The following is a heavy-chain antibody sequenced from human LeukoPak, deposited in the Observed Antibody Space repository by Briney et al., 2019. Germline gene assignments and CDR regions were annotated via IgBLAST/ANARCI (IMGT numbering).Heavy chain of an antibody. CDR1: GYNFIDYY. V-gene: IGHV1-2*02. CDR3: ARALKGYYDSSGYYYYMDV. CDR2: INPDSGGT. Sequence: ASVKVSCKASGYNFIDYYIHWVRQAPGQGFEWMGWINPDSGGTNYAQKFQGRVTMTRDTSISTAYMELSRLRSDDTAVYYCARALKGYYDSSGYYYYMDVWGKGTTVTVSS. J-gene: IGHJ6*03. D-gene: IGHD3-22*01.